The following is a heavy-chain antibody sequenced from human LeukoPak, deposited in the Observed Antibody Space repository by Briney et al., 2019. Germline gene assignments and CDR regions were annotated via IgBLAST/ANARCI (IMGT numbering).Heavy chain of an antibody. J-gene: IGHJ4*02. D-gene: IGHD2-15*01. CDR3: ARVLNSGGYAYPGSLDY. Sequence: GGSLRLSCAASGFPFSGHWMGWVRQAPGKGLEWVANIKHDGTDKYYVDSVKGRFTISRDNAKSSVYLDMNNLRAEDTAVYYCARVLNSGGYAYPGSLDYWGQGTLVTVSS. CDR2: IKHDGTDK. CDR1: GFPFSGHW. V-gene: IGHV3-7*01.